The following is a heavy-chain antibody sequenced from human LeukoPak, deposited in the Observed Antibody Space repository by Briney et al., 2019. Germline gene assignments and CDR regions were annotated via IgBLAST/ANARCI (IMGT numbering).Heavy chain of an antibody. D-gene: IGHD6-19*01. J-gene: IGHJ4*02. Sequence: PGGSLRLSCAASGFTVSSNEMSWVRQAPGKGLEWVSSISGGSTYYADSRKGRFTISRDNSKNTLYLQMNSLRAEDTAVYYCARSYSSGWSPFDYWGQGTLVTVSS. CDR1: GFTVSSNE. CDR3: ARSYSSGWSPFDY. V-gene: IGHV3-38-3*01. CDR2: ISGGST.